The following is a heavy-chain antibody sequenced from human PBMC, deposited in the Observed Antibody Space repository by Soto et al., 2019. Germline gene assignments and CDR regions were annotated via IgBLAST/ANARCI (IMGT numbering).Heavy chain of an antibody. Sequence: AGSLRLSCAASGFTFSNAWMSWVRQAPGKGLEWVGRIKSTTDGGRTDYTAPVKGRFTMSRDDSKYTLYLQMNSLKTEDTAVYSCTTAAYIRGSYGKIYWGQGTLVNASS. V-gene: IGHV3-15*01. CDR1: GFTFSNAW. D-gene: IGHD3-16*01. CDR3: TTAAYIRGSYGKIY. J-gene: IGHJ4*02. CDR2: IKSTTDGGRT.